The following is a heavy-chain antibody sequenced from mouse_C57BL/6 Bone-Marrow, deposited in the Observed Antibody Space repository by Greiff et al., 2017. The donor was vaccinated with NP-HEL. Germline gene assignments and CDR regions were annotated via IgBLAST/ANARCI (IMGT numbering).Heavy chain of an antibody. CDR1: GYTFTDYY. Sequence: DVQLQESGPVLVKPGASVKMSCKASGYTFTDYYMNWVKQSHGKSLEWIGVINPYNGGTSYNQKFKGKATLTVDKSSSTAYMELNSLTSEDSAVYYCARKRADDGQRGFAYWGQGTLVTVSA. J-gene: IGHJ3*01. CDR3: ARKRADDGQRGFAY. V-gene: IGHV1-19*01. D-gene: IGHD2-3*01. CDR2: INPYNGGT.